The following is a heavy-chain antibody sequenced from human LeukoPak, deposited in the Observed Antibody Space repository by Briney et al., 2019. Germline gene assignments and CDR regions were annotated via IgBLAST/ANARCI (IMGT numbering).Heavy chain of an antibody. CDR3: ATPLADYYDSSGYPINLDY. J-gene: IGHJ4*02. V-gene: IGHV1-24*01. CDR1: GYTLTELS. Sequence: ASVKVSCKVSGYTLTELSMHWVRQAPGKGLEWMGGFDPEGGETIYAQKFQGRVTMTEDTSTDTAYMELSSLRSEDTAVYYCATPLADYYDSSGYPINLDYWGQGTLVTVSS. D-gene: IGHD3-22*01. CDR2: FDPEGGET.